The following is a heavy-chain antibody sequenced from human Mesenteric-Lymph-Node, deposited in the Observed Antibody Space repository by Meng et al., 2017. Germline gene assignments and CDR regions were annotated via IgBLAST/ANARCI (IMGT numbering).Heavy chain of an antibody. J-gene: IGHJ4*02. D-gene: IGHD4-23*01. CDR2: ISGSGGST. Sequence: GGSLRLSCAASGFTFSSYAMSWVRQAPGKGLEWVSAISGSGGSTYYADSVKGRFTISRDNSKNTLYLQMNSLRAEDTAVYYCAKPQRPILHYGGNSGYYFDYWGQGTLVTVSS. CDR1: GFTFSSYA. CDR3: AKPQRPILHYGGNSGYYFDY. V-gene: IGHV3-23*01.